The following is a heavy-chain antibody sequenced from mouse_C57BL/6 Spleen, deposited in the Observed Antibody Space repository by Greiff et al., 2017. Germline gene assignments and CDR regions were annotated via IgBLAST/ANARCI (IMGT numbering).Heavy chain of an antibody. CDR3: AKNDGSSPGWFAY. CDR1: GYTFTSYW. V-gene: IGHV1-61*01. J-gene: IGHJ3*01. D-gene: IGHD1-1*01. Sequence: QVHVKQPGAELVRPGSSVKLSCKASGYTFTSYWMDWVKQRPGKGLEWIGNIYPSDSENHYNQKFKDQVTLSVDKSSSTAYMQLSSLKSEDSAVYYCAKNDGSSPGWFAYWGQGTLVTVSA. CDR2: IYPSDSEN.